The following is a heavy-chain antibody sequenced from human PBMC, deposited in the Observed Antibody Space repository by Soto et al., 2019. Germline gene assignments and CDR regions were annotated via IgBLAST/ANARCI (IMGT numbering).Heavy chain of an antibody. CDR3: MKVRDY. J-gene: IGHJ4*02. V-gene: IGHV3-23*04. CDR2: IGKSGSDR. CDR1: GFMFSDYA. Sequence: EVKLVESGGGLAQPGGSLRISCKVSGFMFSDYAMTWVRQAPGKGLEWVSSIGKSGSDRDYADSVKGRFTISRDNSENTVYLQMDSLKVEDTALYFCMKVRDYWGQGTQVTVS.